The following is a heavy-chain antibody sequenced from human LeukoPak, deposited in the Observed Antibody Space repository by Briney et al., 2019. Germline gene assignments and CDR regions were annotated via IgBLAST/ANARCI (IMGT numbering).Heavy chain of an antibody. CDR1: GGSISSGSYY. J-gene: IGHJ4*02. CDR2: IYYSGST. Sequence: SETLSLTCIVSGGSISSGSYYWGWVRQPPGKGLEWIGNIYYSGSTYYNPSLKSRVTISVDASKNQLSLKLSSVTAADTAVYHCATHSGSYYFDNWGQGTLVTVSS. CDR3: ATHSGSYYFDN. D-gene: IGHD1-26*01. V-gene: IGHV4-39*01.